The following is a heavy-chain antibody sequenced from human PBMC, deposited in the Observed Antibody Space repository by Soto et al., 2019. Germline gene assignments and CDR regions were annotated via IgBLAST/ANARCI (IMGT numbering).Heavy chain of an antibody. J-gene: IGHJ4*02. CDR3: AKGKGVGATPDGANC. CDR2: IRSDGATT. V-gene: IGHV3-23*01. CDR1: GFTFSSNG. Sequence: EVQVLESGGGLVQPGGSLRFSCAASGFTFSSNGMNWVRQAPGKGLEWVSGIRSDGATTYNADTVKGRFTVSRDTSKNTAYIQMNSLRVEDTAIYYCAKGKGVGATPDGANCWGQGTLVTVSS. D-gene: IGHD1-26*01.